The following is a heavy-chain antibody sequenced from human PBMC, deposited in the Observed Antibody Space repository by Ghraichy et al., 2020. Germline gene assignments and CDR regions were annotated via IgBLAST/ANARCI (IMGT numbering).Heavy chain of an antibody. CDR2: IYSSGTT. CDR3: ARDYDYWGGYHRGFDP. D-gene: IGHD3-3*01. CDR1: GGSISSYY. Sequence: SETLSLTCTVSGGSISSYYWSWIRQPPGKGLEWIGYIYSSGTTNYSPSPKSRVTISVDTSKNQFSLNLISVTAADTAVYYCARDYDYWGGYHRGFDPWGQGTLVTVSS. J-gene: IGHJ5*02. V-gene: IGHV4-59*01.